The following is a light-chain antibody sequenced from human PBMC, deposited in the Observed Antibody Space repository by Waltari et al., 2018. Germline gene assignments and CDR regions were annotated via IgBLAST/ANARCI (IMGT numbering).Light chain of an antibody. Sequence: EIVLTQSPATLSLSSGERVTLLCRASQSISTDLAWYQHKPGEVHRRLSFDAYNSATGIPDRFSGSGSWTDFTLTISSLEPDDSAVYYCQQRNRWPRTFGQGTKVEIK. CDR2: DAY. CDR3: QQRNRWPRT. V-gene: IGKV3-11*01. J-gene: IGKJ1*01. CDR1: QSISTD.